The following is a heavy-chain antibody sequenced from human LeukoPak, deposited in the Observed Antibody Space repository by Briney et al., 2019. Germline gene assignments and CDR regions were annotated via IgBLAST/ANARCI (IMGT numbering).Heavy chain of an antibody. Sequence: PGGSLRLSCAASGFTFDDYAMHWVRQAPGKGLEWVAGISWNSGSIGYADSVRGRFTISRDNAKNSLYLQMNSLRAEDTALYYCAKDRIAVACYYYGMDVWGQGTTVTVSS. CDR1: GFTFDDYA. D-gene: IGHD6-19*01. CDR2: ISWNSGSI. CDR3: AKDRIAVACYYYGMDV. V-gene: IGHV3-9*01. J-gene: IGHJ6*02.